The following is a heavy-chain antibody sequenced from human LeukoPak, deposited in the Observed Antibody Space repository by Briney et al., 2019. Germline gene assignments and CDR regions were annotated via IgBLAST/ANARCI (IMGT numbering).Heavy chain of an antibody. CDR1: GFTFSSYA. D-gene: IGHD3-3*01. CDR3: ARDPHTIFGVVTPDAFDI. CDR2: ISYYGRNK. V-gene: IGHV3-30*04. J-gene: IGHJ3*02. Sequence: GRTLRLSCGASGFTFSSYAMHWVRQAPAKGLEGVAVISYYGRNKYYADSVKGRFTISRDNSKNTLYLQMNSLRAEDTAVYYCARDPHTIFGVVTPDAFDIWGQGTMVTVSS.